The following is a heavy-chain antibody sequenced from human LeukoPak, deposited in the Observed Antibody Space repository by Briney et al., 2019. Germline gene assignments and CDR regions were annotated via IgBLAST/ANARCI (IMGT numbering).Heavy chain of an antibody. CDR1: GYTFTGYY. Sequence: ASVRVSCKASGYTFTGYYMHWVRQASGQGLEWMGRINPNSGGTNYAQKFQGRVTMTRDTSISTAYMELSRLRSDDTAVYYCARGPSRDYSGWFDPWGQGTLVTVSS. CDR2: INPNSGGT. V-gene: IGHV1-2*06. D-gene: IGHD4-17*01. CDR3: ARGPSRDYSGWFDP. J-gene: IGHJ5*02.